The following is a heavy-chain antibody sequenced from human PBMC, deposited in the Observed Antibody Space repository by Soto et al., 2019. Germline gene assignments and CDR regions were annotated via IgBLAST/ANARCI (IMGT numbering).Heavy chain of an antibody. CDR2: IIPIFGTA. J-gene: IGHJ4*02. D-gene: IGHD1-26*01. CDR1: VGTIGSYA. V-gene: IGHV1-69*06. CDR3: ARAYSGSFEVPFDY. Sequence: SVKVPCKASVGTIGSYASSWVRQENGQGLEWMGGIIPIFGTANYAQKFQGRVTITADKSTSTAYMELSSLRSEDTAVYYCARAYSGSFEVPFDYWGQGTLVNV.